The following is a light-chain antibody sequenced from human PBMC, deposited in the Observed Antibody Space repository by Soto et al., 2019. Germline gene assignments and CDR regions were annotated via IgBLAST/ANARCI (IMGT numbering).Light chain of an antibody. CDR2: GAS. Sequence: IDLTQSPASLSASLGDRATISCRASQGINNYVAWYQQKPGKAPKLLIYGASTLQSGVPSRFSGSGSGTDFTLTISSLLAEDFATYYCQQLSNYPRTFGQGTRLEIK. J-gene: IGKJ5*01. CDR3: QQLSNYPRT. CDR1: QGINNY. V-gene: IGKV1-9*01.